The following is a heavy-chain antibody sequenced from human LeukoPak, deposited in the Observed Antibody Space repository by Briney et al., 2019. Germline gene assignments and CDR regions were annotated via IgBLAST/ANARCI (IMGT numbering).Heavy chain of an antibody. CDR2: ISSSATTI. V-gene: IGHV3-11*04. CDR3: ARRTVTGRSFDY. CDR1: GFTFSDYY. D-gene: IGHD4-17*01. Sequence: GGSLRLSCAVSGFTFSDYYMSWIRQAPGKGLEWVSYISSSATTIYYADSVKGRFTVSRDNAKISLYLQMNSLRAEDTAVYYCARRTVTGRSFDYWGQGTLVTVSS. J-gene: IGHJ4*02.